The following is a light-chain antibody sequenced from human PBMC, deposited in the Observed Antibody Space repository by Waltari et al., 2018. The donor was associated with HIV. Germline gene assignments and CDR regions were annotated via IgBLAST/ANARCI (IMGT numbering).Light chain of an antibody. V-gene: IGKV3-15*01. CDR2: GAS. CDR3: QQYNSWPPAWT. J-gene: IGKJ1*01. CDR1: QSVSSN. Sequence: EIVMTQSPATLSVSPGDRATLSCRASQSVSSNLAWYQQRPGQAPRLLIFGASTMATGIPARFSGSGSGTEFSLTISSLQSEDFAVYYCQQYNSWPPAWTFGQGTNVEIK.